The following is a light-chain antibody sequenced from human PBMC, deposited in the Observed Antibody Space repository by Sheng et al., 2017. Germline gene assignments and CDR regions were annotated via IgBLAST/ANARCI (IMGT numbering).Light chain of an antibody. J-gene: IGKJ4*01. CDR1: QSITTY. Sequence: DIQMTQSTSSLSASVGDRVTITCRASQSITTYLNWYHQKPGKAPKLLIYAASSLQSGVPSRFSGSGSGTDFTLTISSLQPEDFATYYCQLSSSPFTFGGGTKVEIK. CDR2: AAS. V-gene: IGKV1-39*01. CDR3: QLSSSPFT.